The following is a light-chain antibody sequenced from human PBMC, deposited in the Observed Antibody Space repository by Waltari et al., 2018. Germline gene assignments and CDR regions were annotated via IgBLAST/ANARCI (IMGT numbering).Light chain of an antibody. CDR2: GAS. J-gene: IGKJ2*02. CDR3: QQYNNWPPCT. CDR1: QSVSSN. V-gene: IGKV3-15*01. Sequence: EIVMTQSPATLSVSPGERATLSCRASQSVSSNLAWYKQKPGQAPRLLISGASTRATGIPARFSGSGSGTEFTLTISSMQSEDFAVYYCQQYNNWPPCTFGQGTKLEIK.